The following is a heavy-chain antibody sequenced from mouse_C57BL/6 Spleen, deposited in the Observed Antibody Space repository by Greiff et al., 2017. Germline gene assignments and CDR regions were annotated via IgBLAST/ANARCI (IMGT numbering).Heavy chain of an antibody. CDR1: GFTFSSYT. V-gene: IGHV5-9*01. J-gene: IGHJ4*01. CDR3: ARHNSNLYYYAMDY. CDR2: ISGGGGNT. D-gene: IGHD2-5*01. Sequence: DVHLVESGGGLVKPGGSLKLSCAASGFTFSSYTMSWVRQTPEKRLVWVATISGGGGNTYYPDSVKGRFTISRDNAKNTLYLQMSSLRSEDTALYYCARHNSNLYYYAMDYWGKGTSVTVSS.